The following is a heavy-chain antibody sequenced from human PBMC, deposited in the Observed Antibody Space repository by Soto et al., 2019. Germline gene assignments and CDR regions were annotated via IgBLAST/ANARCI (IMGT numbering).Heavy chain of an antibody. D-gene: IGHD6-19*01. CDR1: GYTFTSYA. CDR2: INAGNGNT. V-gene: IGHV1-3*01. Sequence: ASVKVSCKASGYTFTSYAMHWVRQAPGQRLEWMGWINAGNGNTKYSQKFQGRVTITRDTSASTAYMELSSLRSEDTAVYYCARGTASGWYLNYFDYWGQGTLVTVSS. J-gene: IGHJ4*02. CDR3: ARGTASGWYLNYFDY.